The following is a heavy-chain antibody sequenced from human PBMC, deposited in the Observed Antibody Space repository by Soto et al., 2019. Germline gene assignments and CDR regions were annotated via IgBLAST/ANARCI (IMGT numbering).Heavy chain of an antibody. CDR3: ARGSAFIGLDY. J-gene: IGHJ4*02. CDR2: IGTSGSYI. V-gene: IGHV3-21*01. D-gene: IGHD1-26*01. Sequence: GGSLRLSCAVSGFIFSRYSMNWVRQAPGKGLEWVSSIGTSGSYIYDTDSVRGRFTISRDNTKDSLYLQMNSLRAEDTAIYYCARGSAFIGLDYWGQGT. CDR1: GFIFSRYS.